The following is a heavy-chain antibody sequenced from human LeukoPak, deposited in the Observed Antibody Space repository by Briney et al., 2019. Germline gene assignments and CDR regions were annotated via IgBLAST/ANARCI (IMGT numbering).Heavy chain of an antibody. J-gene: IGHJ4*02. V-gene: IGHV3-23*01. CDR2: ISDTGNT. Sequence: GGSLRLSCAASGFTFSSYWMSWVRQAPGKGLEWVSAISDTGNTYHADSVKGRFTISRDSSKNTLFLQMNRLRPEDAAVYYCAKAPVTTCRGAFCYPFDYWGLGALVTVSS. D-gene: IGHD2-15*01. CDR3: AKAPVTTCRGAFCYPFDY. CDR1: GFTFSSYW.